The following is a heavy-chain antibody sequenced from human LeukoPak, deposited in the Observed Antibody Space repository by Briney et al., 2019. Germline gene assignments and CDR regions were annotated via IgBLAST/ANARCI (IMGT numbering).Heavy chain of an antibody. CDR2: IKQDGSEK. J-gene: IGHJ4*02. Sequence: GGSLRPSCAASGFTFSSYWMTWVRQAPGKGLEWVANIKQDGSEKYYVDSVKGRFTISRDNAKNSLYLQMNSLRAEDTAVYYCARDSDYYASGLWGQGTLVTVSS. CDR1: GFTFSSYW. D-gene: IGHD3-10*01. CDR3: ARDSDYYASGL. V-gene: IGHV3-7*01.